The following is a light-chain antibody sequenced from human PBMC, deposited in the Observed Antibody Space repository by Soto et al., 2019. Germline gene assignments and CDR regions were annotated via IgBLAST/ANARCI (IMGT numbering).Light chain of an antibody. CDR3: QQYGSXWT. CDR1: QSVSSSY. Sequence: IVLTQSPGTLSLSPGERATLSCRASQSVSSSYLAWYQQKPGQAPRLLIYGASSRATGIPDRFSGSGSGTDFTLTISRLEPEDFAVYYCQQYGSXWTFGQGTKVDIK. J-gene: IGKJ1*01. V-gene: IGKV3-20*01. CDR2: GAS.